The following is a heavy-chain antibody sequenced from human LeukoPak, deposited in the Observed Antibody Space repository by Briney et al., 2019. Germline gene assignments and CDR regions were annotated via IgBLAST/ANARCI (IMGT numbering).Heavy chain of an antibody. CDR1: GYTFTGYY. CDR3: ARDLNCDCYSGNCLCSY. V-gene: IGHV1-8*03. D-gene: IGHD3-3*01. J-gene: IGHJ4*02. CDR2: MNPNSGNT. Sequence: ASVKVSCKASGYTFTGYYMHWVRQATGQGLEWMGWMNPNSGNTGYAQKFQGRVTITRNNSISTVYMELSSLRSDDTAVYYCARDLNCDCYSGNCLCSYWGQGTLVTVSS.